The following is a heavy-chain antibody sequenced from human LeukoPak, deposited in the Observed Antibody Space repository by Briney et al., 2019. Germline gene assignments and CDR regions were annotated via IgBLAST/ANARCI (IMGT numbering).Heavy chain of an antibody. Sequence: ASVKVSCKASGYTFTGYYMHWVRQAPGQGLEWMGWINPNSGGTNYAQKFQGRVTMTRDTSISTAYMELSRLRSDDTAVYYCARERYYDSSSYYPWGQGTLVTVSS. CDR3: ARERYYDSSSYYP. J-gene: IGHJ5*02. V-gene: IGHV1-2*02. CDR2: INPNSGGT. CDR1: GYTFTGYY. D-gene: IGHD3-22*01.